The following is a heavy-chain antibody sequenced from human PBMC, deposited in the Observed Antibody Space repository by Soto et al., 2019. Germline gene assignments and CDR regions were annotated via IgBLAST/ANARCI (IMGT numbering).Heavy chain of an antibody. V-gene: IGHV4-61*08. D-gene: IGHD3-10*01. Sequence: SETLSLTCTVSGGSISSGGYYWSWIRQHPGTGLEWIGHISYSGSTYYNPSLKSRVTISVDTSKNQFSLKLSSVTAADTAVYYCARGGGSPDYWGQGTLVTVSS. CDR3: ARGGGSPDY. CDR1: GGSISSGGYY. J-gene: IGHJ4*02. CDR2: ISYSGST.